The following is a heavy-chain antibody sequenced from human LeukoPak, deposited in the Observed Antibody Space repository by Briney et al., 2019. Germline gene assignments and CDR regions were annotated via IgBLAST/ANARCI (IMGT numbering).Heavy chain of an antibody. J-gene: IGHJ6*03. Sequence: PGGSLRLSCAASGFTFSSYSMKWVRQARGEGLEGGANMKREGSEKYRGDSVKGRFTISRDNAKNSLYLQMNSLRAEDTAVYYCARARRPRIVVVPAAIDRYYCYMDVWGKGTTVTVSS. D-gene: IGHD2-2*02. V-gene: IGHV3-7*01. CDR1: GFTFSSYS. CDR2: MKREGSEK. CDR3: ARARRPRIVVVPAAIDRYYCYMDV.